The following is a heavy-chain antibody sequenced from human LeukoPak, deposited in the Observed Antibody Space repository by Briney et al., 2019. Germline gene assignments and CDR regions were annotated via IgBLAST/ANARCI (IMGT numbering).Heavy chain of an antibody. V-gene: IGHV3-23*01. D-gene: IGHD3-22*01. CDR2: ITRSGGST. J-gene: IGHJ3*02. CDR3: AKASTRSFTSGYYGGAFDI. Sequence: GGSLRLSCAASGFTFSTYGMSWVRQAPEKGLEWVSTITRSGGSTYYADSVKGRFTISWDNSKTTLYLQMNSLRAEDMALYYCAKASTRSFTSGYYGGAFDIWGQGTMVSVSS. CDR1: GFTFSTYG.